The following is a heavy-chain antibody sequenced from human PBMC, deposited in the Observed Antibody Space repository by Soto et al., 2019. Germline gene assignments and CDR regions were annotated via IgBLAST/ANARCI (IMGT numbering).Heavy chain of an antibody. D-gene: IGHD2-21*02. CDR2: MHHTGST. CDR1: GGSVSSDGYS. J-gene: IGHJ4*02. V-gene: IGHV4-30-2*01. CDR3: ARHRGLYYFDF. Sequence: QLQLQESGPGLVKPSQTLSLTCAVSGGSVSSDGYSWSWIRQPPGKGLEWIGYMHHTGSTYHNPSLKSRVTMSLDTSKNLFSLKLSSVTAADTAVYYCARHRGLYYFDFWGQGTLVTVSS.